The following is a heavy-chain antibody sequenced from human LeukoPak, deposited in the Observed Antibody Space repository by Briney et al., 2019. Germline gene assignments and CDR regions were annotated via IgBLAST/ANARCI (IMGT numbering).Heavy chain of an antibody. V-gene: IGHV3-23*01. CDR3: AKEVALVVVRGQRGGHFFDF. CDR2: IVISGGSA. D-gene: IGHD3-10*01. Sequence: GGSLRLSCAASGFTFSSYAMSWVRQAPGKRLEWVSGIVISGGSAFYADSVKGRFVISKDTSENTVYLQMNSLRAGDTAVYFCAKEVALVVVRGQRGGHFFDFWGQGALVTVSS. J-gene: IGHJ4*02. CDR1: GFTFSSYA.